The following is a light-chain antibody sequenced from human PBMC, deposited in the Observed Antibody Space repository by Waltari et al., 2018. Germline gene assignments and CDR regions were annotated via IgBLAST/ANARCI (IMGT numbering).Light chain of an antibody. V-gene: IGKV1-17*01. Sequence: DIHMTQSPSSLSASIGDRVTMTCRASRGIRNDVGWYQQKPGKAPKRLIFVASTLESGVPSRFTGRGTGTEFTLTISRLQPEDFASYFCLQYNSYPYTFGRGTKLEIK. J-gene: IGKJ2*01. CDR3: LQYNSYPYT. CDR1: RGIRND. CDR2: VAS.